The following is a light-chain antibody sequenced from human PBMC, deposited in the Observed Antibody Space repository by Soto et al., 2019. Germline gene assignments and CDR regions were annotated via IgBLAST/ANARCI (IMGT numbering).Light chain of an antibody. V-gene: IGLV1-40*01. J-gene: IGLJ2*01. Sequence: QSVLTQPPSVSGAPGQRVTISCTGSSSNIGAGYDVHWYQQLPGTAPKLLIYGNSNRPSGVPDRFSGSKSGTSASLAITGLQAEDEADYYCQSYASSLRGWVFGGGTKVTVL. CDR2: GNS. CDR3: QSYASSLRGWV. CDR1: SSNIGAGYD.